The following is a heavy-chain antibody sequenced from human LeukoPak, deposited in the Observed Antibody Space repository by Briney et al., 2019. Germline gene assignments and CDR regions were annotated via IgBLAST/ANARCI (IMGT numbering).Heavy chain of an antibody. D-gene: IGHD3-22*01. V-gene: IGHV4-39*01. Sequence: SETLSLTCTGSGGSISSSSYYWGWIRQPPGKGLEWIGSIYYSGSTYYNPSLKSRVTISVATSTNQLSLKLRPVPAADTAVYYCARHESHYYDSSGYYSAVFDYWGQGTLVTVSS. CDR2: IYYSGST. CDR1: GGSISSSSYY. CDR3: ARHESHYYDSSGYYSAVFDY. J-gene: IGHJ4*02.